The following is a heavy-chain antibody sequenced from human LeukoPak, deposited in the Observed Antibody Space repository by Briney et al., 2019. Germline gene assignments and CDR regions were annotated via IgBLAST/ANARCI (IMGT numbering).Heavy chain of an antibody. Sequence: ASVKVSYKASGYTFTSYYMHWVRQAPGQGLEWMGIINPSGGSTSYAQKFQGRVTMTRDTSTSTVYMELSSLRSEDTAVYYCARDGYVSSGWYSMGFDPWGQGTLVTVSS. CDR2: INPSGGST. CDR3: ARDGYVSSGWYSMGFDP. D-gene: IGHD6-19*01. J-gene: IGHJ5*02. CDR1: GYTFTSYY. V-gene: IGHV1-46*01.